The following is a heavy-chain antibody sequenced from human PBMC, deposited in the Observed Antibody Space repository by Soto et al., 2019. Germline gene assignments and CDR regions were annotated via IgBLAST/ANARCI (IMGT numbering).Heavy chain of an antibody. Sequence: VASVKVSCKASGYTFTSYYMHWVRQAPGQGLEWMGIINPSGGSTSYAQKFQGRVTMTRDTSTSTVYMELSSLRSEDTAVYYCARDLVDYYDSSGYGNWFDPWGQGTLVTAPQ. CDR3: ARDLVDYYDSSGYGNWFDP. CDR2: INPSGGST. J-gene: IGHJ5*02. D-gene: IGHD3-22*01. CDR1: GYTFTSYY. V-gene: IGHV1-46*01.